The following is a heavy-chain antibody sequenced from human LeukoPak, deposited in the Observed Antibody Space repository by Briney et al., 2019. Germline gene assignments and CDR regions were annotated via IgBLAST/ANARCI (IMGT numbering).Heavy chain of an antibody. CDR1: GYTFNTFD. D-gene: IGHD3-10*01. Sequence: ASVKVSCKASGYTFNTFDINWVRQATGQGPEWMGWVNPYNDKTVYAPKLQGRVSISSNNSINTAYMEFSGLKSDDTAVYYCARGRRLRGVASRPLYYYYYMDVWGGGTTVTVSS. J-gene: IGHJ6*03. V-gene: IGHV1-8*03. CDR3: ARGRRLRGVASRPLYYYYYMDV. CDR2: VNPYNDKT.